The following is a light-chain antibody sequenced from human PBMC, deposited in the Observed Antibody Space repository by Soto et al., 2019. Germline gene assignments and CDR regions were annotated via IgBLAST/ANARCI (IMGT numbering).Light chain of an antibody. Sequence: IQLTQSPSTLPASVGDRVTLTCRASESISNWLAWYQQKPGKAPKLLIYAASSLQSGVPSRFSGSGSGTEFTLTISSLQPEDFATYYCQQANSFPITFGQGTRLEIK. CDR3: QQANSFPIT. J-gene: IGKJ5*01. CDR2: AAS. V-gene: IGKV1-12*01. CDR1: ESISNW.